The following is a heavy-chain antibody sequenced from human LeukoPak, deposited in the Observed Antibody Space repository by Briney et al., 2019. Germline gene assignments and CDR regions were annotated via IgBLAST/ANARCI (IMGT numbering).Heavy chain of an antibody. CDR1: GGSISSSSYY. V-gene: IGHV4-39*07. Sequence: SETLSLTCTVSGGSISSSSYYWGWIRQPPGKGLEWIGSIYYSGSTYYNPSLKSRVTISVDTSKNQFSLKLSSVTAADTAVYYCARDFSSSWYFYYYYYMDVWGKGTTVTVSS. D-gene: IGHD6-13*01. CDR3: ARDFSSSWYFYYYYYMDV. J-gene: IGHJ6*03. CDR2: IYYSGST.